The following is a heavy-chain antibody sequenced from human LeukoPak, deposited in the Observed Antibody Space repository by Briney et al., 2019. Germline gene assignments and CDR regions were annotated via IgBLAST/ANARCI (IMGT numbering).Heavy chain of an antibody. J-gene: IGHJ4*02. D-gene: IGHD3-22*01. Sequence: GGSLRLSCAASGFTFSSYAMSRVRQAPGKGLEWVSAISGSGGSTYYADSVKGRFTISRDNSKNTLYLQMNSLRAEDTAVYYCAKDRFYYYDSSGYPGYWGQGTLVTVSS. CDR2: ISGSGGST. CDR3: AKDRFYYYDSSGYPGY. CDR1: GFTFSSYA. V-gene: IGHV3-23*01.